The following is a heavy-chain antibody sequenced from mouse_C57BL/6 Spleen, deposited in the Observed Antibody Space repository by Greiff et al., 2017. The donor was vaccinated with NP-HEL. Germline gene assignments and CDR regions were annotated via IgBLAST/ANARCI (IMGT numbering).Heavy chain of an antibody. D-gene: IGHD1-1*01. CDR3: AREAYYGSSWYFDV. J-gene: IGHJ1*03. CDR1: GFTFSDYY. Sequence: EVQLVESEGGLVQPGSSMKLSCTASGFTFSDYYMAWVRQVPEKGLEWVANINYDGSSTYYLDSLKSRFIISRDNAKNILYLQMSSLKSEDTATYYCAREAYYGSSWYFDVWGTGTTVTVSS. CDR2: INYDGSST. V-gene: IGHV5-16*01.